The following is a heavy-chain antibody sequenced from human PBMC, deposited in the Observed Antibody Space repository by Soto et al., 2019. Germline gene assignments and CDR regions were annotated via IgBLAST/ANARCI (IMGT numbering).Heavy chain of an antibody. CDR1: GYTFTGYY. Sequence: GASVKVSCKASGYTFTGYYMHWVRQAPGQGLEWMGWINPNSGGTNYAQKFQGRVTMTRDTSISTAYMELSRLRSDDTAVYYCARDHGITIFGVVINWFDPWRQGTLVTVSS. D-gene: IGHD3-3*01. V-gene: IGHV1-2*02. CDR2: INPNSGGT. J-gene: IGHJ5*02. CDR3: ARDHGITIFGVVINWFDP.